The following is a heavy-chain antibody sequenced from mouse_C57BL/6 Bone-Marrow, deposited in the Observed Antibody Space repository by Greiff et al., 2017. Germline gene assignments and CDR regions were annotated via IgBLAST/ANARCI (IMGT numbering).Heavy chain of an antibody. CDR2: ISSGGSYT. V-gene: IGHV5-6*01. CDR1: GFTFSSYG. J-gene: IGHJ3*01. Sequence: EVQLQESGGDLVKPGGSLKLSCAASGFTFSSYGMSWVRQTPDKRLEWVATISSGGSYTYYPDSVKGRFTISRDNAKNTLYLQMSSLKSEDTAMYYCARHLLRSPFAYWGQGTLVTVSA. CDR3: ARHLLRSPFAY. D-gene: IGHD1-1*01.